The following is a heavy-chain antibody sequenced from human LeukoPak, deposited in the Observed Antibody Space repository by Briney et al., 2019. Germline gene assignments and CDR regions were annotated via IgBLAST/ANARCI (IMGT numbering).Heavy chain of an antibody. CDR1: GFAFTSYA. J-gene: IGHJ3*02. CDR2: ISGSGDRT. D-gene: IGHD5-12*01. Sequence: GGSLRLSCAASGFAFTSYAMSWVRQAPGKGLEWVSVISGSGDRTYYADSVKGRFTISRDNSKNTLYLQMNSLRAEDTAVYYCARMQVGWLRFAFDIWGQGTVVTVSS. V-gene: IGHV3-23*01. CDR3: ARMQVGWLRFAFDI.